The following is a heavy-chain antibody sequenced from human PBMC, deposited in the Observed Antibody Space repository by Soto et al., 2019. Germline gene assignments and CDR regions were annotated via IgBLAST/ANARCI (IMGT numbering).Heavy chain of an antibody. CDR3: AREDRKLQLFGELLGPADN. J-gene: IGHJ4*02. V-gene: IGHV3-23*01. D-gene: IGHD3-10*02. Sequence: EVQLLESGGGFMQPGGSLRLSCAVSGFSFGNHAMTWVRQAPGKGLEWVSTISPSGGSTYYTDAVQGRFTVSRDNSKNTVFLQLNSLRAEHTAVYYCAREDRKLQLFGELLGPADNWGQGTLVTVSS. CDR2: ISPSGGST. CDR1: GFSFGNHA.